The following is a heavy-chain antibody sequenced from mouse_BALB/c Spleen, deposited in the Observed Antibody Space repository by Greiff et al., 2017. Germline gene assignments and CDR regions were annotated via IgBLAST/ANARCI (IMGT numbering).Heavy chain of an antibody. CDR3: ARGEYYGYGYFDV. D-gene: IGHD1-1*01. Sequence: EVKLVESGPELVKPGASVKISCKASGYTFTDYNMHWVKQSHGKSLEWIGYIYPYNGGTGYNQKFKSKATLTVDNSSSTAYMELRSLTSEDSAVYYCARGEYYGYGYFDVWGAGTTVTVSS. V-gene: IGHV1S29*02. CDR1: GYTFTDYN. J-gene: IGHJ1*01. CDR2: IYPYNGGT.